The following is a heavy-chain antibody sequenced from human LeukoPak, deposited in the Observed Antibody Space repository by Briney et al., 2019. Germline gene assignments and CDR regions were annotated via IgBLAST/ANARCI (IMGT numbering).Heavy chain of an antibody. Sequence: ASVKVSCKASGYTLTSYDINWVRQATGQGLEWMGWMNPNSGRTGYAQKFQGRITMTRNTSISTAYMELSSLRSNDTAVYYCARETPSRYFDYWGQGALVTVSS. CDR3: ARETPSRYFDY. V-gene: IGHV1-8*01. CDR2: MNPNSGRT. D-gene: IGHD4-23*01. J-gene: IGHJ4*02. CDR1: GYTLTSYD.